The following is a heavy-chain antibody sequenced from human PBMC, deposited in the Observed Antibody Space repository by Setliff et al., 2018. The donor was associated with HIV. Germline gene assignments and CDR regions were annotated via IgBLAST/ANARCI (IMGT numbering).Heavy chain of an antibody. CDR2: INSDGSSI. Sequence: GGSLRLSCAASGFTFSSYSMNWVRQAPGKGLVWVSRINSDGSSISYADSVKGRFTISRDNAKNTLYLQMNSLRGEDTAVYYCARHSYWNGNDAFDIWGQGTRVTVSS. D-gene: IGHD1-1*01. CDR1: GFTFSSYS. CDR3: ARHSYWNGNDAFDI. J-gene: IGHJ3*02. V-gene: IGHV3-74*01.